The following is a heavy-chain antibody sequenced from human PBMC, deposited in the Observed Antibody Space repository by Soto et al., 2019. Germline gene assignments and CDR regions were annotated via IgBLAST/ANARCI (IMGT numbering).Heavy chain of an antibody. Sequence: GGSLRLSCAASGLTFSTYSMNWVRQAPGKGLEWISYISSSSRTIDYADSVKGRLTISRDNAKNLLYLQMNSLRDEDTAVYYCARDLGYGSGKYCCYVDSWGQGTLVTVSS. V-gene: IGHV3-48*02. CDR2: ISSSSRTI. CDR3: ARDLGYGSGKYCCYVDS. CDR1: GLTFSTYS. D-gene: IGHD3-10*01. J-gene: IGHJ4*02.